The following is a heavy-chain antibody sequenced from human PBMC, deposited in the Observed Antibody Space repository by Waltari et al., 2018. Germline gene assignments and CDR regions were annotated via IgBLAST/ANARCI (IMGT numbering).Heavy chain of an antibody. D-gene: IGHD3-22*01. Sequence: EVQLVESGGGLVQPGGSLRLSCAASGFTFSSYWMSWVRQAPGKGRGWVANIKQDGSEKYYVDSVKGRFTISRDNAKNSLYLQMNSLRAEDTAVYYCASAPVPYDSSGYDRHDAFDIWGQGTMVTVSS. CDR3: ASAPVPYDSSGYDRHDAFDI. CDR1: GFTFSSYW. CDR2: IKQDGSEK. V-gene: IGHV3-7*01. J-gene: IGHJ3*02.